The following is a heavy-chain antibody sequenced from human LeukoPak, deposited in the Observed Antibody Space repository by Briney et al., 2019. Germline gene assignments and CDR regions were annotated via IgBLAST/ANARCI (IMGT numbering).Heavy chain of an antibody. D-gene: IGHD6-6*01. V-gene: IGHV1-2*02. CDR2: INPNSGGT. CDR1: GYTFTGYY. CDR3: ATIIEYSSSTFDY. J-gene: IGHJ4*02. Sequence: ASVKVSCKASGYTFTGYYMHWVRQAPGQGLEWMGCINPNSGGTNYAQKFQGRVTMTRDTSISTAYMELSRLRSDDTAVYYCATIIEYSSSTFDYWGQGTLVTVSS.